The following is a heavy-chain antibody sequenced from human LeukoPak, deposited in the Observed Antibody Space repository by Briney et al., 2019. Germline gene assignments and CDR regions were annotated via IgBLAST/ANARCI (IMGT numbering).Heavy chain of an antibody. CDR1: GFTFSSYS. V-gene: IGHV3-21*01. Sequence: GGSLRLSCAASGFTFSSYSMNWVRQAPGKGLEWVSPISSSSSYIYYADSVKGRFTISRDNAKNSLYLQMNSLRAEDTAVYYCAREGRGSVGAYYFDYWGQGTLVTVSS. CDR3: AREGRGSVGAYYFDY. D-gene: IGHD1-26*01. CDR2: ISSSSSYI. J-gene: IGHJ4*02.